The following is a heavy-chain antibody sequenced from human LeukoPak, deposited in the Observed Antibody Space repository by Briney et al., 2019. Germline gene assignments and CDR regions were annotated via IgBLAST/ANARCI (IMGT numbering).Heavy chain of an antibody. Sequence: PGGSLRLSCAASGFNFRDSAMHWVRQPPGKGLEGVAVTSYDGTNKYYADSVKGRFTIFRDNSKNTLYLQMNSLRLEDTGVYYCAADYGDYVSPSDWGQGTLVTVSS. CDR3: AADYGDYVSPSD. V-gene: IGHV3-30*04. D-gene: IGHD4-17*01. CDR1: GFNFRDSA. CDR2: TSYDGTNK. J-gene: IGHJ4*02.